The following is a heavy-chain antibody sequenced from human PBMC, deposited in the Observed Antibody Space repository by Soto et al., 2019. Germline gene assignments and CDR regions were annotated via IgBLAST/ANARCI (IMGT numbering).Heavy chain of an antibody. CDR2: IGGNGADT. D-gene: IGHD6-19*01. CDR1: VFIFSNYA. CDR3: EIPSGLTVPGPDY. J-gene: IGHJ4*02. V-gene: IGHV3-23*01. Sequence: GGSLRLSCAASVFIFSNYAMRWVRQSPGKGLEWVSAIGGNGADTYYADSVKGRFTISRDNSKNTLYLQMNSLRAEDTAVYFSEIPSGLTVPGPDYWGQGTLVTVS.